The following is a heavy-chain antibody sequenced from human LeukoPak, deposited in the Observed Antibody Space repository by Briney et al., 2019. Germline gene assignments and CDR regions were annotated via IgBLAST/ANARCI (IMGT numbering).Heavy chain of an antibody. CDR3: ARDDIAAATDAFDI. J-gene: IGHJ3*02. Sequence: GGSLRLSCAASGFTFSSYGMHWVRQAPGKGLEWVAVIWYDGSNKYYADSVKGRFTISRDNSKNTLYLQMNSLRAEDMAVYYCARDDIAAATDAFDIWGQGTMVTVSS. D-gene: IGHD6-13*01. V-gene: IGHV3-33*01. CDR2: IWYDGSNK. CDR1: GFTFSSYG.